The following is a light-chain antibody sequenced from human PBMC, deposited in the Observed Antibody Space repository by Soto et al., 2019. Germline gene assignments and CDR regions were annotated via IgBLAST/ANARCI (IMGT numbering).Light chain of an antibody. CDR1: SSDVGNYNL. J-gene: IGLJ3*02. V-gene: IGLV2-23*01. CDR2: EGS. CDR3: CSYAGDSTWV. Sequence: QSALTQPASLSGSPGQSITISCTGTSSDVGNYNLVSWYQQHPGEAPKLLIYEGSKRPSGVSNRFSGSKFGNTASLTISGIQAEDEVDYYCCSYAGDSTWVFGGGTKLTVL.